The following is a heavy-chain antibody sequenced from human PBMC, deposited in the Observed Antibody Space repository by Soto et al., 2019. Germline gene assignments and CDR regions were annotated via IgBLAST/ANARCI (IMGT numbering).Heavy chain of an antibody. CDR1: GGSISNYY. CDR3: ARDVQSGYTYGYDWIDP. Sequence: SETLSLTCTVSGGSISNYYWNWIRQPAGKGLEWLGRIYTSGSTNYNPSLKSRVTMSVDTSKNQFSLKLSSVTAADTAVYYCARDVQSGYTYGYDWIDPWGQGALVTVSS. J-gene: IGHJ5*02. D-gene: IGHD5-18*01. CDR2: IYTSGST. V-gene: IGHV4-4*07.